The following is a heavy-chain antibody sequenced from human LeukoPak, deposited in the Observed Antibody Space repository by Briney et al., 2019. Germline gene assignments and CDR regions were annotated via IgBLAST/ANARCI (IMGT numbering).Heavy chain of an antibody. Sequence: PSETLSLTCTVSGGSISSYYWSWIRQPPGKGLEWIGYIYYSGSTNYNPSLKSRVTISVDTSKNQFSLKLSSVTAADTAVYYCARGSAGGAFDIWGQGTMVTVSS. CDR3: ARGSAGGAFDI. J-gene: IGHJ3*02. CDR1: GGSISSYY. CDR2: IYYSGST. D-gene: IGHD3-10*01. V-gene: IGHV4-59*01.